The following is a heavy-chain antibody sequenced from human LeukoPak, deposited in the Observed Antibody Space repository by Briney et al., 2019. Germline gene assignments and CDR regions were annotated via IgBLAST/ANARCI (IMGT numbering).Heavy chain of an antibody. Sequence: PGRSLRLSCAASGFIFDDYAMHWVRQAPGKGLEWVSSISWNSGSIGYADSVKGRFTISRDNAKNSLYLQMNSLRAEDTALYYCAKDMAYDSSGYMGDWGQGTLVTVSS. CDR2: ISWNSGSI. J-gene: IGHJ4*02. D-gene: IGHD3-22*01. CDR3: AKDMAYDSSGYMGD. V-gene: IGHV3-9*01. CDR1: GFIFDDYA.